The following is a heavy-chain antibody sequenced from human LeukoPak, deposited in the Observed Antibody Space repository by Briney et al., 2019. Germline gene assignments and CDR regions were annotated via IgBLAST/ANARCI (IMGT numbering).Heavy chain of an antibody. Sequence: KSSETLSLTCTVSGGSISSYYWSWIRQPPGKGLEWIGYIYYSGSTNYNPSLKSRVTISVDTSKNQFSLKLSSVTAADTAVYYCARLTSSSWKFDPWGQGTLVTVSS. CDR3: ARLTSSSWKFDP. V-gene: IGHV4-59*12. D-gene: IGHD6-13*01. CDR1: GGSISSYY. CDR2: IYYSGST. J-gene: IGHJ5*02.